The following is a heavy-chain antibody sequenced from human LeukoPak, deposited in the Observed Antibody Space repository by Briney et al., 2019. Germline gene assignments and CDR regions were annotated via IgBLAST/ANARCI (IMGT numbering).Heavy chain of an antibody. CDR1: GISIGSADYY. CDR3: ARVFHYGLDV. CDR2: FYYSGTT. Sequence: SETLSLTCSVSGISIGSADYYWSWPRQSPAKGLELIGYFYYSGTTYYNPSLKSRVSVSGNTSKNQISLKLTSVTAADTAVYYCARVFHYGLDVWGHGTTVTVSS. D-gene: IGHD3-3*01. J-gene: IGHJ6*02. V-gene: IGHV4-30-4*01.